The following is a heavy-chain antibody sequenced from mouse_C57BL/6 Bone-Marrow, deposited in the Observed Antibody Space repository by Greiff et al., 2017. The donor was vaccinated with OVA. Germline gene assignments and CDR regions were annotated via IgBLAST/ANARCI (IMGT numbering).Heavy chain of an antibody. CDR1: GFSFNTYA. CDR3: VREEYDKDY. CDR2: IRSKSNNYAT. D-gene: IGHD2-14*01. V-gene: IGHV10-1*01. Sequence: EVQLLQSGGGLVQPKGSLKLSCAASGFSFNTYAMNWVRQAPGKGLEWVARIRSKSNNYATSYADSVQDSFTISRDDSESRLYLQKNNVKTEDAAMYYCVREEYDKDYWGQGTLVTVSA. J-gene: IGHJ3*01.